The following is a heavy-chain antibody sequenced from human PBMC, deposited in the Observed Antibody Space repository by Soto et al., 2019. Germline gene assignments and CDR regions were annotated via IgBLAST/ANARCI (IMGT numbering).Heavy chain of an antibody. Sequence: QVQLVQSGAEVKKPGSSVKVSCKASGGTFSNYTITGLRQAPGQGLEWMGRIIPILDIANYAKKFQGRGTITADKSTSTAYMELSSLRSEDTAVYYCARDVGLGPVTVSTHVDYWGQGTLVIVSS. CDR2: IIPILDIA. D-gene: IGHD4-17*01. CDR1: GGTFSNYT. J-gene: IGHJ4*02. V-gene: IGHV1-69*08. CDR3: ARDVGLGPVTVSTHVDY.